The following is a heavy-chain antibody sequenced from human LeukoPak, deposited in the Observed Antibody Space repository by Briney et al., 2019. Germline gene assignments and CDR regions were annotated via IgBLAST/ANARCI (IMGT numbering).Heavy chain of an antibody. J-gene: IGHJ6*02. CDR3: ARGPPEWPTAYYYYGMDV. V-gene: IGHV1-8*01. Sequence: ASVKASCKASGYTFTSYDINWVRQATGQGLEWMGWMNPNSGNTGYAQKFQGRVTMTRNTSISTAYMELSSLRSEDTAVYYCARGPPEWPTAYYYYGMDVWGQGTTVTVSS. CDR2: MNPNSGNT. D-gene: IGHD3-3*01. CDR1: GYTFTSYD.